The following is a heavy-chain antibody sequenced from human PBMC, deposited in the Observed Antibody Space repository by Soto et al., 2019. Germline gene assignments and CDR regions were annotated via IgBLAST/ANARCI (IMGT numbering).Heavy chain of an antibody. CDR1: GRTFSSYA. D-gene: IGHD3-22*01. V-gene: IGHV1-69*13. J-gene: IGHJ4*02. CDR2: IIPIFGTA. Sequence: GASVKVSCKASGRTFSSYAISCVRQAPGQVLEWMGGIIPIFGTANYAQKFQGRVTITADESTSTAYMELSSLRSEDTAVYYCARSGDDSSGYYWGYFDYWGQGTLVTVSS. CDR3: ARSGDDSSGYYWGYFDY.